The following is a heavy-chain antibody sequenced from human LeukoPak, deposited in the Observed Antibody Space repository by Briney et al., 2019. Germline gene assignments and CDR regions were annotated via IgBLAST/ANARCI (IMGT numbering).Heavy chain of an antibody. CDR2: IYHSGST. J-gene: IGHJ4*02. CDR1: SYSISSGYS. V-gene: IGHV4-38-2*01. Sequence: PSETLSLTCAVSSYSISSGYSWGWIRQPPGKGLEWIGSIYHSGSTYYNPSLKSRLTISVDTSRNQFSLKLTSVTAADTAVYCCARQGYLNYFDSWGQGTLVTVSS. CDR3: ARQGYLNYFDS. D-gene: IGHD1-26*01.